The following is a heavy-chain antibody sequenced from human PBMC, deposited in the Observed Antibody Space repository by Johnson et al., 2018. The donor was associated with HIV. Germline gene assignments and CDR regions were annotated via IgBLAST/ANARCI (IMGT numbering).Heavy chain of an antibody. V-gene: IGHV3-73*01. Sequence: VQLVESGGGLVQPGGSLKLSCAASGFTFSGSAMHWVRQASGKGLEWVCRIRSKANSYATAYAASVKGRFTISRDNSKNTLYLQMNSLRAEDTAVYYCARERSGTIAFDIWGQGTMVTVSS. CDR1: GFTFSGSA. CDR2: IRSKANSYAT. D-gene: IGHD1-7*01. J-gene: IGHJ3*02. CDR3: ARERSGTIAFDI.